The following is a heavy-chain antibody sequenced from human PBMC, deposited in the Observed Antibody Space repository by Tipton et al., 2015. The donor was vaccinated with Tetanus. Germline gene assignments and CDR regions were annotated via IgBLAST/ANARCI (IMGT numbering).Heavy chain of an antibody. J-gene: IGHJ6*02. Sequence: RSLRLSCVASGYNFRNNGMHWVRQAPGKGLEWVAVISNDASHIYYADSVRGRFTMSRENNKNTVHLQMNSLRPDDTAVYYCARDKSLCHYGWNGCEYLYGMDVWGQGTTVTVSS. CDR3: ARDKSLCHYGWNGCEYLYGMDV. V-gene: IGHV3-30*03. CDR2: ISNDASHI. CDR1: GYNFRNNG. D-gene: IGHD1-1*01.